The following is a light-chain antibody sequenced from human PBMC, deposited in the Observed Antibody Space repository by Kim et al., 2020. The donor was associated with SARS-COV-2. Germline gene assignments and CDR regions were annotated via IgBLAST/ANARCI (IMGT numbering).Light chain of an antibody. Sequence: SSELTQDPAVSVALGQTVRITCQGDSLRCYYASWYQQKPGQAPMLVIYDKNNRPSGIPDRFSGSTSGNTASLTITGAQAEDEADYYCGSRDSDNHRGVFGGGTQLTVL. V-gene: IGLV3-19*01. CDR2: DKN. J-gene: IGLJ2*01. CDR1: SLRCYY. CDR3: GSRDSDNHRGV.